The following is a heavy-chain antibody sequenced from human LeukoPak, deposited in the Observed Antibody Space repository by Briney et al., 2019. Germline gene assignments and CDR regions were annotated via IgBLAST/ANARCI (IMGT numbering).Heavy chain of an antibody. CDR1: DVSINISSYY. J-gene: IGHJ6*03. CDR3: ARHRRDHDFWSGSNPTHYYYYMDV. D-gene: IGHD3-3*01. CDR2: IYYSVHL. Sequence: PSNTFSITGTVADVSINISSYYGSWIRHPPGNVLARFGTIYYSVHLYYNPSLKSRVTISVDTSKNQFSLKLSSVTAADTAVYYCARHRRDHDFWSGSNPTHYYYYMDVWGKGTTVTVSS. V-gene: IGHV4-39*01.